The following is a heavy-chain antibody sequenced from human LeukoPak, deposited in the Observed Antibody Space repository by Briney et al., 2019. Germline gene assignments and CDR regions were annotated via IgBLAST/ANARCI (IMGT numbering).Heavy chain of an antibody. D-gene: IGHD6-13*01. J-gene: IGHJ4*02. CDR1: GYTFIGYY. CDR3: ARGRSGGAASVYY. CDR2: INPNSGDT. V-gene: IGHV1-2*02. Sequence: GASVKVSCKASGYTFIGYYMHWVRQAPGQGLEWMGWINPNSGDTNYAQKFQDRVTMTRDTSISAAYMELSRLRSDDTAMYFCARGRSGGAASVYYWGQGNLVIVSS.